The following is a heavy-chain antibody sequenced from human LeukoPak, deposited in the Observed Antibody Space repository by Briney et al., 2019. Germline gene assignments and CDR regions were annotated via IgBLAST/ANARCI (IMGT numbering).Heavy chain of an antibody. D-gene: IGHD5-24*01. V-gene: IGHV3-30*02. CDR1: GFTFIDYY. J-gene: IGHJ4*02. CDR2: IWYDGSNA. CDR3: AKDGGYNSGFFDY. Sequence: GGSLRLSCAASGFTFIDYYMSWIRQAPGTGLEGVAFIWYDGSNAFSADSLKARSTISRDNSKNTLYLEMNSLGYEDTAVYYCAKDGGYNSGFFDYWGQGTLVTVSA.